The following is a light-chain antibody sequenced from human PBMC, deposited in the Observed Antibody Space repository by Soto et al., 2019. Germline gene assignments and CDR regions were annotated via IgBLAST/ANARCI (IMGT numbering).Light chain of an antibody. CDR3: QAWDTSTVV. V-gene: IGLV3-1*01. CDR1: KLGNKY. Sequence: SYELTQPPSVSVSPGQTASITCSGDKLGNKYVCWYQQKPGQSPVLVIYENFKRPSGIPERFSGSNSGNTATLTISGTQAMDEADYYCQAWDTSTVVFGGGTKVTVL. CDR2: ENF. J-gene: IGLJ2*01.